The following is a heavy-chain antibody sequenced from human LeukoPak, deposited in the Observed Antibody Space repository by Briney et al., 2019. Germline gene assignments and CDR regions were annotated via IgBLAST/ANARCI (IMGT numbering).Heavy chain of an antibody. CDR3: AGLPDPG. V-gene: IGHV3-74*03. CDR1: ERPFSNDW. J-gene: IGHJ4*02. CDR2: INPDGSDP. Sequence: PDGPLRVGCSVAERPFSNDWIHRVRQAPGKGLLWVSRINPDGSDPTYADSVKGRFTISRDNAKNTLYLQMNSLRAEDSAVYFCAGLPDPGWGQGTLVTVSS.